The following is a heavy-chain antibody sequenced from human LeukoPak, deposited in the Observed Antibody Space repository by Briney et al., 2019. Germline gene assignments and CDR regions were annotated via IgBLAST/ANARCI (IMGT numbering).Heavy chain of an antibody. D-gene: IGHD7-27*01. CDR3: ARDRTTSGDAAFDI. Sequence: PGGFLRLSCAASGFTFSSYAMQWVRQAPGKGLEWVAVISYDGNNKYYADSVKGRFTISRDNSKNTLYLQVSSLRTDDTAMYYCARDRTTSGDAAFDIWGQGTMVTVSS. CDR1: GFTFSSYA. CDR2: ISYDGNNK. J-gene: IGHJ3*02. V-gene: IGHV3-30*04.